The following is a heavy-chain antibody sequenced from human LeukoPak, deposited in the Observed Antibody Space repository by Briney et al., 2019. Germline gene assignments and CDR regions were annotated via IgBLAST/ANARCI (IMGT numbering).Heavy chain of an antibody. D-gene: IGHD1-7*01. Sequence: PGGSLRLSCAASGFTFSSYAMSWVRQAPGKGLEWVSAISGSGDSTYYGDSVKGRVTISRDNSKSTLFLQMNSLRVEDTAVYYCAREWTATIGYYGMDVWGQGTTVTVSS. V-gene: IGHV3-23*01. J-gene: IGHJ6*02. CDR1: GFTFSSYA. CDR2: ISGSGDST. CDR3: AREWTATIGYYGMDV.